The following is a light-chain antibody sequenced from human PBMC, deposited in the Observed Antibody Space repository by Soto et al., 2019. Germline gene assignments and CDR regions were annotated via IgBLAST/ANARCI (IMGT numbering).Light chain of an antibody. CDR3: SSYAGSNNYV. V-gene: IGLV2-8*01. CDR1: SSDVGGYNY. Sequence: QSALTQPPSASGSPGQSVTVSCTGTSSDVGGYNYVSWYQQHPGKAPKLMIYEVTKRPSGVPDRFSASKSDNTASLTVSGLQADDEADYYCSSYAGSNNYVFGTGTQLTVL. CDR2: EVT. J-gene: IGLJ1*01.